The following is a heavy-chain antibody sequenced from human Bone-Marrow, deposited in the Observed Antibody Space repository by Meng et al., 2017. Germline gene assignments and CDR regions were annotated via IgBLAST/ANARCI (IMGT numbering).Heavy chain of an antibody. Sequence: ASVKVSCKASGYTFTSYAMNWVRQAPGQGLEWMGWINTNTGNPTYAQGFTGRFVFSLDTSVSTAYLQISSLKAEDTAVYYCARERSRYDFWSGYYTRPLDYWGQGTLVTVSS. J-gene: IGHJ4*02. CDR1: GYTFTSYA. D-gene: IGHD3-3*01. CDR2: INTNTGNP. V-gene: IGHV7-4-1*02. CDR3: ARERSRYDFWSGYYTRPLDY.